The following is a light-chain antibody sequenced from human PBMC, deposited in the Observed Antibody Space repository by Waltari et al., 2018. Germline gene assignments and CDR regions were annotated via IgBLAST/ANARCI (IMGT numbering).Light chain of an antibody. CDR3: QQSYSAPRT. CDR1: QGISSY. V-gene: IGKV1-8*01. CDR2: SAS. J-gene: IGKJ1*01. Sequence: AIRITQSPSSLSASTGDRVTITCRASQGISSYLAWYQQKPGKAPELLIFSASALQSGVPSRFSGSGSGTNFTLTISSLRPEDFATYYCQQSYSAPRTFGQGTKVDFK.